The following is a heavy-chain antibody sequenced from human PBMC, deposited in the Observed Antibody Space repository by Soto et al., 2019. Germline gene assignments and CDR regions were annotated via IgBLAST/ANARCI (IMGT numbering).Heavy chain of an antibody. CDR1: GGSIRSNNW. CDR2: ICHSGST. J-gene: IGHJ4*02. V-gene: IGHV4-4*02. Sequence: QVQLQESGPGLVKPSGTLTLTCAVSGGSIRSNNWWSWVRQPPGKGLEWIGDICHSGSTNYNPALKTRVTISVDKSKNQFSRKLSSVTAAETAVYYCARVYSGSYSDYWGQGTLVTVSS. D-gene: IGHD1-26*01. CDR3: ARVYSGSYSDY.